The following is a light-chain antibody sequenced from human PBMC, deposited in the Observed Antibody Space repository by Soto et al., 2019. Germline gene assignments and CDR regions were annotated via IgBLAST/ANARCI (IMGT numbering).Light chain of an antibody. Sequence: DIQMTQSPYTLSASVGDRVTITCRASQSISGWLAWYQQKPGKAPKLLIYDASSLESGVPSRFSGSGSGTEFTLTISSLQPDDFATYYCQQYNSYSAFGQGTRLEIK. V-gene: IGKV1-5*01. CDR3: QQYNSYSA. J-gene: IGKJ5*01. CDR1: QSISGW. CDR2: DAS.